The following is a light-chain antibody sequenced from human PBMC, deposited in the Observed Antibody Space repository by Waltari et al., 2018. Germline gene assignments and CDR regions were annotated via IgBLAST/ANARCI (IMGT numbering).Light chain of an antibody. Sequence: DIQMTQSPSTLSASVGDRVTITCRARQSISTWLAWYQQKPGKAPKLLIYKASSLESGVPSRFSGSGSGTEFTLTISSLQPDDFATYFCQQSYRYSYTFGQGTKLEIK. CDR2: KAS. J-gene: IGKJ2*01. V-gene: IGKV1-5*03. CDR3: QQSYRYSYT. CDR1: QSISTW.